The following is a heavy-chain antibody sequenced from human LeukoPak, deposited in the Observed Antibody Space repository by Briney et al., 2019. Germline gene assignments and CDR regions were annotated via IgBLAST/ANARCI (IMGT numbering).Heavy chain of an antibody. CDR1: VGTFSIYA. CDR3: ARTAAGPDY. V-gene: IGHV1-69*04. D-gene: IGHD6-13*01. CDR2: IIPILGIA. Sequence: ASVKVSSKPSVGTFSIYAISWVRQAPGQGLEWMGRIIPILGIANYAQKLQCRVTITADKSTSTAYMELSSLRSEDTAVYYCARTAAGPDYWGQGTLVTVSS. J-gene: IGHJ4*02.